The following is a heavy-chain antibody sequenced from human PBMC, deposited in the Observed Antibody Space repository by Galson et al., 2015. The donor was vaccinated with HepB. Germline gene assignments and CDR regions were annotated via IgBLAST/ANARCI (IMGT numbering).Heavy chain of an antibody. V-gene: IGHV3-30*03. CDR3: ARYLRSNCAGTGYPGGLDY. CDR1: GFTFSKQG. Sequence: SLRLSCAASGFTFSKQGIHWVRQAPGKGLEWVGVVSYNGSNKYYGDSVTGRFTISRDNSKNTVYLQMNGLKVNDTGVYYCARYLRSNCAGTGYPGGLDYWGQGTLVTVSS. J-gene: IGHJ4*02. CDR2: VSYNGSNK. D-gene: IGHD2-8*02.